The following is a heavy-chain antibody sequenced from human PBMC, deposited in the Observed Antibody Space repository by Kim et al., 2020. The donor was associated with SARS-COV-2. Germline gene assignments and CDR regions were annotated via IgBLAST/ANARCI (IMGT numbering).Heavy chain of an antibody. CDR2: IYYSGST. D-gene: IGHD3-16*01. CDR1: GGSISSYY. J-gene: IGHJ4*02. CDR3: ARGGANFDY. V-gene: IGHV4-59*01. Sequence: ETLSLTCTVSGGSISSYYWSWIRQPPGKGLEWIGYIYYSGSTNYNPSLKSRVTISVDTSKNQFSLKLSSVTAADTAVYYCARGGANFDYWGQGTLVTVSS.